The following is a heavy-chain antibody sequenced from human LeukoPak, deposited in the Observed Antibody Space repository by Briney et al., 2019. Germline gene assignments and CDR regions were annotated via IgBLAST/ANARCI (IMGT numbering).Heavy chain of an antibody. J-gene: IGHJ4*02. CDR3: ARGGFNYYDSSGYSGQLYYFDY. D-gene: IGHD3-22*01. CDR1: GGTFSSYA. CDR2: IIPILGIA. Sequence: ASVKVSCKASGGTFSSYAISWVRQAPGRGLEWMGRIIPILGIANYAQKFQGRVTITADKSTSTAYMERSSLRSEDTAVYYCARGGFNYYDSSGYSGQLYYFDYWGQGTLVTVSS. V-gene: IGHV1-69*04.